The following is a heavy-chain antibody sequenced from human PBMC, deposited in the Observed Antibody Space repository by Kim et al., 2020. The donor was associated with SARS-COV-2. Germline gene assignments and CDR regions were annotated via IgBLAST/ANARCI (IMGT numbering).Heavy chain of an antibody. D-gene: IGHD4-17*01. CDR2: ISHNEDNK. CDR3: ARESAIAGDGGGFDY. CDR1: GFTFSSNT. J-gene: IGHJ4*01. Sequence: GGSLRLSCAASGFTFSSNTMHWVRQAPGKGLDWVAAISHNEDNKYYADSVKGRFTISRDNSKNTLYLQMNSLRTEDTAVYYCARESAIAGDGGGFDYWG. V-gene: IGHV3-30*04.